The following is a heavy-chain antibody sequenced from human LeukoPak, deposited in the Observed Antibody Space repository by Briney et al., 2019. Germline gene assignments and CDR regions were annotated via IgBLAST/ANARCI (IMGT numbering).Heavy chain of an antibody. V-gene: IGHV3-30-3*01. CDR2: ISYDGSNK. Sequence: HAGRSLRLSCAASGFTFSSYAMHWVRQAPGKGLEWVAVISYDGSNKYYADSVKGRFTISRDNSKNTLYLQMNSLRAEDTAVYYCARVTTYYYDSSGHHLAGYFDYWGQGTLVTVSS. J-gene: IGHJ4*02. CDR3: ARVTTYYYDSSGHHLAGYFDY. CDR1: GFTFSSYA. D-gene: IGHD3-22*01.